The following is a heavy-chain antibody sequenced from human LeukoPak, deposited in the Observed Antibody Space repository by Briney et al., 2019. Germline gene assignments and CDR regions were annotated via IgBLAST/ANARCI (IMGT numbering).Heavy chain of an antibody. CDR1: GFTVSSNY. CDR3: ARDYSNYYYHYYMDV. J-gene: IGHJ6*03. D-gene: IGHD4-11*01. CDR2: IYSGGST. Sequence: PGGSLRLSCAASGFTVSSNYMSWVRQAPGKGLEWVSVIYSGGSTYYADSVKGRFTISRDNSKNTLYLQMNSLRAEDTAVYYCARDYSNYYYHYYMDVWGKGTTVTVSS. V-gene: IGHV3-53*01.